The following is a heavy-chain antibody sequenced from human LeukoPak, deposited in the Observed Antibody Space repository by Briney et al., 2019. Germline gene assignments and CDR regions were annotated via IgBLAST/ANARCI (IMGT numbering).Heavy chain of an antibody. CDR1: GYTFTSYG. CDR2: ISAYNGNT. D-gene: IGHD2-2*01. V-gene: IGHV1-18*01. Sequence: ASVKVSCKASGYTFTSYGISWVRQAPGRGLEWMGWISAYNGNTNYAQKLQGRVTMTTDTSTSTAYMELRSLRSDDTAVYYCARVPAAMTDWYFDLWGRGTLVTVSS. CDR3: ARVPAAMTDWYFDL. J-gene: IGHJ2*01.